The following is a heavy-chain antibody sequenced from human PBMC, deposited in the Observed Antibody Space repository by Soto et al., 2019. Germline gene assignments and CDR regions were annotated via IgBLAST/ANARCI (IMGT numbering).Heavy chain of an antibody. CDR2: ISYDGNNK. CDR3: AKGNADNYESGPPPPGYYYGMDV. Sequence: LXLSCAASVVSFSDCVMHWVRQAPVKGLEWVAVISYDGNNKYYADSVKGRFTISRDNSKNTLYLQMNTLRAEDTALYYCAKGNADNYESGPPPPGYYYGMDVWGQGTTVTVSS. J-gene: IGHJ6*02. D-gene: IGHD3-22*01. V-gene: IGHV3-30*18. CDR1: VVSFSDCV.